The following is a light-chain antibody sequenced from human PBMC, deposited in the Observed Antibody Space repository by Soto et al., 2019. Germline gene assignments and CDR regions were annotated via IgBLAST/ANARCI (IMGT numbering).Light chain of an antibody. CDR3: QQYDNLPYT. V-gene: IGKV1-33*01. Sequence: DIQMTQSPSSLSASIGDRVTITCQASQDINNFLNWYQQEPGKAPKLLIYDASDLEAGVPSRFSGSGSGTDFTFTISSLQPEDIATYYCQQYDNLPYTFGQGTKLEIK. J-gene: IGKJ2*01. CDR2: DAS. CDR1: QDINNF.